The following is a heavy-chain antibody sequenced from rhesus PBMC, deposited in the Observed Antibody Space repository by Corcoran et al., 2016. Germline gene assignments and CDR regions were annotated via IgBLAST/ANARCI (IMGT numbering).Heavy chain of an antibody. CDR3: ARREVDNSLDV. Sequence: QVQLQESGPGLVKPSETLSLTCAVSGGSISRRYWGSGIRPAPGKGLEWIGDVYGGSGSTSYNPSLKSRVTISTDTSKNQFSLKLSSVTAADTAVYYCARREVDNSLDVWGRRVLVTVSS. CDR2: VYGGSGST. V-gene: IGHV4S7*01. J-gene: IGHJ5-2*02. CDR1: GGSISRRYW.